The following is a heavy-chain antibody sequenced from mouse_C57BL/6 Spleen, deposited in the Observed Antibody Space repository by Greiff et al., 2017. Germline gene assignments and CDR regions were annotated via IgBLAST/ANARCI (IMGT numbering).Heavy chain of an antibody. Sequence: QVQLQQSGAELAKPGASVKLSCKASGYTFTSYWMHWVKQRPGQGLEWIGYINPSSGYIKYNQKFTDKATLTADKTSSTAYMQLSSLAYEDSAVDYCARDYGNYGGYFDVWGTGTTVTVSS. CDR2: INPSSGYI. V-gene: IGHV1-7*01. CDR1: GYTFTSYW. CDR3: ARDYGNYGGYFDV. J-gene: IGHJ1*03. D-gene: IGHD2-1*01.